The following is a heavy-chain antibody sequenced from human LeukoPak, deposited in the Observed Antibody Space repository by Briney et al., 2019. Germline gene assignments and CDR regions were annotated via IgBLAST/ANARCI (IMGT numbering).Heavy chain of an antibody. CDR2: IRSSSET. Sequence: GGSLRLSCAASGFIFSQYSMNWVRQVPGKGLEWVSHIRSSSETFYADSVKGRLTISRDNARNSLYLQMNNLRGEDTAIYYCARDAGNSGYGCDLWGQGTLVTVS. J-gene: IGHJ5*02. CDR3: ARDAGNSGYGCDL. CDR1: GFIFSQYS. V-gene: IGHV3-48*01. D-gene: IGHD5-12*01.